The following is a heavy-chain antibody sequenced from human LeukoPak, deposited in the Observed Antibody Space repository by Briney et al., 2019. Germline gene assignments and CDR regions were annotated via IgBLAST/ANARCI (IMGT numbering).Heavy chain of an antibody. Sequence: GASVKVSCKASGYTFTSYYMHWVRQAPGQGLEWMGIINPSAGNTNYARKFQGRVTMTRDTSTSTVYMELSSLRSEDTAVYYCAREESGGYFDYWGQGTVVTVSS. J-gene: IGHJ4*02. D-gene: IGHD2-8*02. CDR2: INPSAGNT. CDR1: GYTFTSYY. V-gene: IGHV1-46*01. CDR3: AREESGGYFDY.